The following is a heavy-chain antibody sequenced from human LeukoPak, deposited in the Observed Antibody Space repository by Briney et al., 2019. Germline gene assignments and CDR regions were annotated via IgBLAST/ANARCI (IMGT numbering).Heavy chain of an antibody. J-gene: IGHJ3*02. Sequence: SGGSLRLSCAASGFTFSSYEMNWVRQAPGKGLEWVSYISSSGSTIYYADSVKGRFTISRDNAKNSLYLQMNSLRAEDTAVYYCARDHYGGNFRRTAFDIWGQGTMVTVSS. CDR1: GFTFSSYE. CDR2: ISSSGSTI. V-gene: IGHV3-48*03. D-gene: IGHD4-23*01. CDR3: ARDHYGGNFRRTAFDI.